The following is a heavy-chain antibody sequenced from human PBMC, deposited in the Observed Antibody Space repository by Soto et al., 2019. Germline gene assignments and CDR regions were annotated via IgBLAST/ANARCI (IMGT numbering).Heavy chain of an antibody. CDR3: ARGNPFNYAGFDV. J-gene: IGHJ6*02. Sequence: VKVSCKASGYTFSDFDINWLRQAAGQGPEWMGWMNAKSGDTFSAQRLQGKFNMTWDTSLSTAYMEVGSLTSDDAAIYYCARGNPFNYAGFDVWGQGTTVTVS. CDR1: GYTFSDFD. D-gene: IGHD3-16*01. V-gene: IGHV1-8*01. CDR2: MNAKSGDT.